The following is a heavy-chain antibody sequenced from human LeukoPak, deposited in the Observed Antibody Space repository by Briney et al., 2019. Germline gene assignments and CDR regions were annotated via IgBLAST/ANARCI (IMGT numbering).Heavy chain of an antibody. D-gene: IGHD6-19*01. Sequence: GASVKVSCKASGYTFTNFDINWVRQAPGQGLEWMGWMNPNSGNTGYAQKFQGRVTMTMNTSITTAYMELSSLISEDTAVYYCARGPQWRGDSYYIDVWGRGTTVTVSS. CDR2: MNPNSGNT. CDR1: GYTFTNFD. CDR3: ARGPQWRGDSYYIDV. J-gene: IGHJ6*03. V-gene: IGHV1-8*01.